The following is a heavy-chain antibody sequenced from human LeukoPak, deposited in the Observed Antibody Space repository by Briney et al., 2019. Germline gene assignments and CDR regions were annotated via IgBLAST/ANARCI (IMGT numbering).Heavy chain of an antibody. D-gene: IGHD2-21*02. Sequence: GGSLRLSCAASGFTFSSYWMHWVRQAPGKGLAWVSRINSDGSSTSYADSVKGRFTISRDNAKNTLYLQMNSLRAEDTAVYYCAREFLVSAYCGGDCPGDAFDIWGQGTMVTVSS. CDR3: AREFLVSAYCGGDCPGDAFDI. J-gene: IGHJ3*02. V-gene: IGHV3-74*01. CDR1: GFTFSSYW. CDR2: INSDGSST.